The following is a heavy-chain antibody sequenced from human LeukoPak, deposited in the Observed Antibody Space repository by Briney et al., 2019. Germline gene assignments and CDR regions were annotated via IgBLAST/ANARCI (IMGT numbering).Heavy chain of an antibody. CDR1: GYTFTSYG. CDR2: ISAYNGNT. D-gene: IGHD6-19*01. CDR3: ARDGAVAGTGGLFDY. Sequence: EASVKVSCKASGYTFTSYGISWVRQAPGQGLEWMGWISAYNGNTNYAQKLQGRVTMTTDTSTSTAYMELRSLRSDDTAVYYCARDGAVAGTGGLFDYWGQGTLVTVSS. V-gene: IGHV1-18*01. J-gene: IGHJ4*02.